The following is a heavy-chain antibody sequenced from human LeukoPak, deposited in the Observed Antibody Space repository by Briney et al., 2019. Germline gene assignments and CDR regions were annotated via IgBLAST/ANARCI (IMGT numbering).Heavy chain of an antibody. D-gene: IGHD6-6*01. V-gene: IGHV3-23*01. J-gene: IGHJ5*02. Sequence: GGSLRLSCAASGFTFSSYAMSWVRQAPGKGLEWVSAISGSGGSTYYADSVKGRFTISRDNSKNTLYLQMNSLRAEDTAVYYCAKSFIAAPLYNWFDPWGQGTLVTVSS. CDR3: AKSFIAAPLYNWFDP. CDR1: GFTFSSYA. CDR2: ISGSGGST.